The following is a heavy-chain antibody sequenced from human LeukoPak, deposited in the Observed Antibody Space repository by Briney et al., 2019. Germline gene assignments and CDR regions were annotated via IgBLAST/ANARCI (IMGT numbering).Heavy chain of an antibody. CDR1: GFTFSNYV. Sequence: PGGSLRLSCAASGFTFSNYVMSWVRQAPGKGLEWVSYINHNSEMIFYPDFVKGRFTISRDNAKNSLYLQMNSLRDEDTAVYYCARDNDWAFHYWGQGTLVTVSS. V-gene: IGHV3-48*02. D-gene: IGHD3-9*01. J-gene: IGHJ4*02. CDR3: ARDNDWAFHY. CDR2: INHNSEMI.